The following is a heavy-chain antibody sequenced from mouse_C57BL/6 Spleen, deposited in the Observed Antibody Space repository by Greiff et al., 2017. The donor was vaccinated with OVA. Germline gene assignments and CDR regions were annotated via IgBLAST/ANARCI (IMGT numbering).Heavy chain of an antibody. D-gene: IGHD4-1*01. CDR2: IRLKSDNYAT. V-gene: IGHV6-3*01. Sequence: DVMLVESGGGLVQPGGSMKLSCVASGFTFSNYWMNWVRQSPEKGLEWVAQIRLKSDNYATHYAESVKGRFTISRDDSKSSVYLQMNNLRAEDTGIYYCTDWDRFAYWGQGTLVTVSA. CDR1: GFTFSNYW. J-gene: IGHJ3*01. CDR3: TDWDRFAY.